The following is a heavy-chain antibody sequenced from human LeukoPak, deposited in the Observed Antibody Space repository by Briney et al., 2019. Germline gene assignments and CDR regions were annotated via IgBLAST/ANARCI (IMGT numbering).Heavy chain of an antibody. CDR3: TRVGYIDEGIDY. V-gene: IGHV3-7*04. Sequence: AGGSLRLSCAASEFPFSSYWMTWVLQAPGKGLEWVANIKQDGSKKSYVDSVKGRFTISRDNAKNSLYLQMNSLRAEDTAIYYCTRVGYIDEGIDYWGQGTLVTVSS. J-gene: IGHJ4*02. D-gene: IGHD5-24*01. CDR1: EFPFSSYW. CDR2: IKQDGSKK.